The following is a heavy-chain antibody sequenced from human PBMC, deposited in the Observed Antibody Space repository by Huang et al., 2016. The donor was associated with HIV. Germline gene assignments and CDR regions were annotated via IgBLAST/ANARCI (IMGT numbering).Heavy chain of an antibody. Sequence: QVTLKESGPVVVKPTETLTLTCTVSGFSLTNARMGVSWIRQPPGKALEWLAHIFSTDEKSYTTSLQRQLTISKDISKSQVVLTVTNMDPVDTATYYCARLGYSKRYFDFWGQGILVTVSS. CDR2: IFSTDEK. CDR1: GFSLTNARMG. D-gene: IGHD5-12*01. V-gene: IGHV2-26*01. J-gene: IGHJ4*02. CDR3: ARLGYSKRYFDF.